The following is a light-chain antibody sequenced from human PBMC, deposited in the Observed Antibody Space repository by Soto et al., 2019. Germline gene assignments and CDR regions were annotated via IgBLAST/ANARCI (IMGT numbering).Light chain of an antibody. Sequence: DIQMTQSPSTLSASVGDRVTITCRASQSISNWLAWYQQKPGKAPKPLIYDASSLDSGVPSRFSGSGSGTEFTLTISSLQPDDFATYYCQQYNSYSGTFGQGTKVEVK. CDR2: DAS. CDR1: QSISNW. J-gene: IGKJ1*01. CDR3: QQYNSYSGT. V-gene: IGKV1-5*01.